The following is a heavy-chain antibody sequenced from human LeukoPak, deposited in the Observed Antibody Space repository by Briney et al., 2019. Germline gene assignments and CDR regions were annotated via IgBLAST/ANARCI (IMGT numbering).Heavy chain of an antibody. Sequence: GGSLRLSCAASGFTFSSYAMSWVRQAPGKGLEWVSAISGSGGSTYYADSVKGRFTISRDNSKNTLYLQMNSLRAEDTAVYYCAKDIVVVVAAPHYFDYSGQGTLVTVSS. CDR1: GFTFSSYA. V-gene: IGHV3-23*01. J-gene: IGHJ4*02. D-gene: IGHD2-15*01. CDR2: ISGSGGST. CDR3: AKDIVVVVAAPHYFDY.